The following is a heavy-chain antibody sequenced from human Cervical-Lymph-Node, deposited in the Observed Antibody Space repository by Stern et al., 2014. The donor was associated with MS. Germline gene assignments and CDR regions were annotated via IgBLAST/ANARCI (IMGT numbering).Heavy chain of an antibody. CDR2: ISYDASNK. D-gene: IGHD3-3*01. V-gene: IGHV3-30*18. CDR1: GFTFSTYG. CDR3: AKGVDYWSGKGFDY. J-gene: IGHJ4*02. Sequence: VQLVESGGGVVQPGRSLRLSCAASGFTFSTYGMHWVRQAPGKGLEWVAVISYDASNKFYAHSVKGRFTSSRDNSKNMLYLQMNSLRAEDTAVYYCAKGVDYWSGKGFDYWGQGTLVTVSS.